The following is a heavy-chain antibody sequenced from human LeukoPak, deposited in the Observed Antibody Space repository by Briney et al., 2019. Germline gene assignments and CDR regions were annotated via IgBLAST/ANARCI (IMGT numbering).Heavy chain of an antibody. Sequence: GASVKVSCKASGYTFTSYGISWVRQAPGQGLEWMGWISAYNGNTNYAQKLQGRVTMTTDTSTSTAYMELRSLRSDDTAVYYCASPLGYSSGWYRSDAFGIWGQGTMVTVSS. CDR2: ISAYNGNT. CDR1: GYTFTSYG. J-gene: IGHJ3*02. CDR3: ASPLGYSSGWYRSDAFGI. D-gene: IGHD6-19*01. V-gene: IGHV1-18*01.